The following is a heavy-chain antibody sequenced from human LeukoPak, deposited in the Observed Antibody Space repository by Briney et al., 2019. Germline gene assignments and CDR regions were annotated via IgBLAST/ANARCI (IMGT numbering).Heavy chain of an antibody. J-gene: IGHJ5*02. D-gene: IGHD3-10*02. CDR3: ARLGSPRGWFDP. Sequence: SETLSLTCTVSGGSISSSSYYWGWIRQPPGKGLEWIGSIYYSGSTYYNPSLKSRVTISVDTSKNQFSLKLSSVTAADTAVYYCARLGSPRGWFDPWGQGTLVTVSS. V-gene: IGHV4-39*07. CDR2: IYYSGST. CDR1: GGSISSSSYY.